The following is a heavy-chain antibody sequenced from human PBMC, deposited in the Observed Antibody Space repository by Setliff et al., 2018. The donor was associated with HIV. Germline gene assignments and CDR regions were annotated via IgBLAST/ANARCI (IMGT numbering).Heavy chain of an antibody. Sequence: SETLSLTCAVSGASDISYIWWSWVRQPPGKGLEWLGEVYHTGSTNLNPSLKSRVTISVDTSKNQFSRKLSSVTAADTAVYYCARHDTEYSSYPIDYWGQGNLVTVSS. V-gene: IGHV4-4*02. D-gene: IGHD6-6*01. CDR3: ARHDTEYSSYPIDY. J-gene: IGHJ4*02. CDR1: GASDISYIW. CDR2: VYHTGST.